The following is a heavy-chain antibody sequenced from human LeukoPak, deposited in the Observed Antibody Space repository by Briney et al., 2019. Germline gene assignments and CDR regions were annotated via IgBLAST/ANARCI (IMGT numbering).Heavy chain of an antibody. Sequence: GASVKVFYKASGYTFTSYYIQWVRQAPGQGLEWMGIINPSGGSTSYAQKFQGRVTMTRDTSTSTVYMELSSLRSEDTAVYYCASTKRSFTVVGLLKHWGQGTLVTVSS. J-gene: IGHJ1*01. D-gene: IGHD1-26*01. CDR2: INPSGGST. CDR1: GYTFTSYY. V-gene: IGHV1-46*01. CDR3: ASTKRSFTVVGLLKH.